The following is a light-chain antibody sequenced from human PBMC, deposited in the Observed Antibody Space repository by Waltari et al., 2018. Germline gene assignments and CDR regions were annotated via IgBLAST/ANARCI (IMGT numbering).Light chain of an antibody. CDR1: TVGSKS. Sequence: SYELTQAPSVSVAPGKTAPLPCGGNTVGSKSVPWFQQKTGQAPVLVIYYDSDRPSGIPERFSGSNTGNTATLTISRVEAGDEADYYCQVWDSGRDQVVFGGGTKLAVL. CDR3: QVWDSGRDQVV. CDR2: YDS. J-gene: IGLJ2*01. V-gene: IGLV3-21*01.